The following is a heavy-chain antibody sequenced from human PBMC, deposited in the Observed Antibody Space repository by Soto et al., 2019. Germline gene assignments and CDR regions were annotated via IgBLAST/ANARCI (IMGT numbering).Heavy chain of an antibody. CDR2: TYTSGST. V-gene: IGHV4-4*07. Sequence: PSETLSLTCTVSGDSMTKYYWSWIRQSAGKGLEWIGRTYTSGSTNYNPSLKSRVTMSIDTSNKHFSLSLKSVTAADTAVYYCARTVGAAYYFDFWGQGALVTVSS. CDR1: GDSMTKYY. D-gene: IGHD1-26*01. J-gene: IGHJ4*02. CDR3: ARTVGAAYYFDF.